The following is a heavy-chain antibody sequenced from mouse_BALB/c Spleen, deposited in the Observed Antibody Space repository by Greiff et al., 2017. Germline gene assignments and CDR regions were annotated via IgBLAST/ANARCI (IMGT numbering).Heavy chain of an antibody. CDR1: GYTFTSYW. V-gene: IGHV1-7*01. CDR3: ARWTTATRLYAMDY. Sequence: QVQLQQPGAELVKPGASVKLSCKASGYTFTSYWMHWVKQRPGQGLEWIGYINPSTGYTEYNQKFKDKATLTADKSSSTAYMQLSSLTSEDSAVYYCARWTTATRLYAMDYWGQGTSVTVSS. D-gene: IGHD1-2*01. CDR2: INPSTGYT. J-gene: IGHJ4*01.